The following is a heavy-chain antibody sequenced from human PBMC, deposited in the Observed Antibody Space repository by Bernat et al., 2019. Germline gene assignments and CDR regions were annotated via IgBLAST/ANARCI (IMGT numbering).Heavy chain of an antibody. Sequence: VHLVESGGGLFKPAGSLRLSCAASGFTFSDYYMSWIRQAPGKGLELVSYIISSSSYTNYADSVKGRFTISRDNAKNSLYLQMNSLRAEDTAVYCCARQDRIYDYWGQGTLV. CDR1: GFTFSDYY. V-gene: IGHV3-11*05. CDR3: ARQDRIYDY. CDR2: IISSSSYT. J-gene: IGHJ4*02.